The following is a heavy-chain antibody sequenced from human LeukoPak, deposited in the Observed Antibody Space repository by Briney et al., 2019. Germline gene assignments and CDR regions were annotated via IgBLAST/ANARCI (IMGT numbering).Heavy chain of an antibody. J-gene: IGHJ3*02. CDR3: ARDPRYYYDSSGYPGGVDI. CDR1: GGSISSGSYY. D-gene: IGHD3-22*01. CDR2: IYTSGST. Sequence: PSETLSLTCTVYGGSISSGSYYWSWIRQPAGKGLEWIGRIYTSGSTNYNPSLKSRVTISVDTSKNQFSLKLSSVTAADTAVYYCARDPRYYYDSSGYPGGVDIWGQGTMVTVSS. V-gene: IGHV4-61*02.